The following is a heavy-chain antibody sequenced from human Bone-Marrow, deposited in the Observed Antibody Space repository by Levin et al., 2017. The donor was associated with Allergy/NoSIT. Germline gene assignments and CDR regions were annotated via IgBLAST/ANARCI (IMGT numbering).Heavy chain of an antibody. CDR2: IYYSGST. CDR3: ARGGDIVLVPAAAAYYYYYGMDV. V-gene: IGHV4-30-4*01. D-gene: IGHD2-2*01. CDR1: GGSISSGDYY. Sequence: SETLSLTCTVSGGSISSGDYYWSWIRQPPGKGLEWIGYIYYSGSTYYNPSLKSRVTISVDTSKNQFSLKLSSVTAADTAVYYCARGGDIVLVPAAAAYYYYYGMDVWGQGTTVTVSS. J-gene: IGHJ6*02.